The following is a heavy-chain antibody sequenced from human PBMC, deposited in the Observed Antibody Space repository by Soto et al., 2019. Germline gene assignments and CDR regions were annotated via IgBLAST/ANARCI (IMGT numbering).Heavy chain of an antibody. J-gene: IGHJ4*02. V-gene: IGHV3-11*01. CDR2: ISSSGRIM. CDR3: ARSLPPRVEFDY. CDR1: GFTFSDYY. Sequence: PGGSLRLSCAASGFTFSDYYMTWIRQAPGKGLEWVSYISSSGRIMYYADSVKGRFTISRDNAKNSLYLQMNSLRAEDTAVYYCARSLPPRVEFDYWGQGTLVTVSS.